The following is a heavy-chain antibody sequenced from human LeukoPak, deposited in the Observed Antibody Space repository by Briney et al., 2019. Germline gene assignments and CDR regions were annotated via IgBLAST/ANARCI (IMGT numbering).Heavy chain of an antibody. Sequence: GGSLRLSCAASGFTVSSTFLSWVRQAPGKGLEWVSVIYSGDNTHYADSVKGRFTISRDNSNNTLYLQMNSLRAEDTAVYYCARIKTTSFDYWGQGTLVTVSS. J-gene: IGHJ4*02. CDR1: GFTVSSTF. CDR3: ARIKTTSFDY. D-gene: IGHD2/OR15-2a*01. V-gene: IGHV3-66*01. CDR2: IYSGDNT.